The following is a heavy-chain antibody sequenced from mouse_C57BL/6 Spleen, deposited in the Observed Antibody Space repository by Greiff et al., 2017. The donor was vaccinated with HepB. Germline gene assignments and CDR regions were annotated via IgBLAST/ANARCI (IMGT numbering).Heavy chain of an antibody. J-gene: IGHJ4*01. V-gene: IGHV1-64*01. CDR3: ARGRITTVVVGNYYAMDY. CDR2: IHPNSGST. CDR1: GYTFTSYW. D-gene: IGHD1-1*01. Sequence: QVQLQQPGAELVKPGASVKLSCKASGYTFTSYWMHWVKQRPGQGLEWIGMIHPNSGSTNYNEKFKSKATLTVDKSSSTAYMQRSSLTSEDSAVYYCARGRITTVVVGNYYAMDYWGQGTSVTVSS.